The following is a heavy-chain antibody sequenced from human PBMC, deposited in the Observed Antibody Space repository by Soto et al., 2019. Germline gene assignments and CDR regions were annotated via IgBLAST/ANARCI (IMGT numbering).Heavy chain of an antibody. Sequence: SSETLSLTCTVYGGSFSGYYWNWIRQPPGKGLEWIGEINHSGSTNYNPSLKSRVTISLDTSKNQFSLKLSSVTAADTSVYYCARDGIVGSTAFDIWGQGTMVTVSS. V-gene: IGHV4-34*01. J-gene: IGHJ3*02. D-gene: IGHD2-21*01. CDR2: INHSGST. CDR3: ARDGIVGSTAFDI. CDR1: GGSFSGYY.